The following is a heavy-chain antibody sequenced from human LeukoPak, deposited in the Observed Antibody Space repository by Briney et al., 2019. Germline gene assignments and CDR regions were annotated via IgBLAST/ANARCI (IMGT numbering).Heavy chain of an antibody. Sequence: SESLSLTCTVSGGSISSYYWSWIRQPPGKGLEWIGYIYYSGSTNYNPSLKSRVTISVDTSKNQFSLKLSSVTAADTAVYYCARAEDGYNYPPYYYGMDVWGQGTTVTVSS. CDR3: ARAEDGYNYPPYYYGMDV. J-gene: IGHJ6*02. D-gene: IGHD5-24*01. V-gene: IGHV4-59*01. CDR2: IYYSGST. CDR1: GGSISSYY.